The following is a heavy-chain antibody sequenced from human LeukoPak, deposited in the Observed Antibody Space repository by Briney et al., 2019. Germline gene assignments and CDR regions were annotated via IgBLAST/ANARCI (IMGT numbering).Heavy chain of an antibody. V-gene: IGHV3-33*01. CDR3: AREENTSGYCFDY. D-gene: IGHD2/OR15-2a*01. CDR2: IWYDGSNK. Sequence: PGGSLRLSCAASGFTFSSYGMHWVREAPGKGLEWVAVIWYDGSNKYYADSVKDRFTISRDNSKNTLYLQMNSLRAEDTAVYYCAREENTSGYCFDYWGQGTLVTVSS. J-gene: IGHJ4*02. CDR1: GFTFSSYG.